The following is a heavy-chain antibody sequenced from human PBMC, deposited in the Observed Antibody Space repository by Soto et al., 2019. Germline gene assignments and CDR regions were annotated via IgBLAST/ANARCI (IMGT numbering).Heavy chain of an antibody. CDR3: VGGTYNFDY. D-gene: IGHD4-4*01. V-gene: IGHV4-34*01. CDR1: GESFRGYS. Sequence: SETLSLTCAVYGESFRGYSWGWIRQPPGKGLEWIGEINHRGSTNYNPSLKSRVIISLDMSRNQFSLTLNSVTAADTAVYYCVGGTYNFDYWGQGTPVTVSS. J-gene: IGHJ4*02. CDR2: INHRGST.